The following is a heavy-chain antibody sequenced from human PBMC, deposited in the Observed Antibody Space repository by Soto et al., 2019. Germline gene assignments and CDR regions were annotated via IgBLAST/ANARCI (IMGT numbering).Heavy chain of an antibody. V-gene: IGHV4-39*07. CDR1: GGSISSSSYY. D-gene: IGHD6-13*01. CDR3: ARDKSGSSWYGGRYYYYGMDV. CDR2: IYYSGST. J-gene: IGHJ6*02. Sequence: PSETLSLTCTVSGGSISSSSYYWGWIRQPPGKGLEWIGSIYYSGSTHYNPSLKSRVTISVDTSKNQFSLKLSSVTAADTAVYYCARDKSGSSWYGGRYYYYGMDVWGQGTTVTVSS.